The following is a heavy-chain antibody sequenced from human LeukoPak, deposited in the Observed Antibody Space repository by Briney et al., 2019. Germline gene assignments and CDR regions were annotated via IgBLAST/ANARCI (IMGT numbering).Heavy chain of an antibody. J-gene: IGHJ6*02. CDR3: AKGRDCSGGSCYRYYYYGMDV. D-gene: IGHD2-15*01. V-gene: IGHV3-23*01. Sequence: GGSLRLSCVASGFTFSSYAMSWVRQAPGKGLEWVSAISGSGGSTYYADSVKGRFTISRENSKNTLYLQMNSLRSEDTAVYYCAKGRDCSGGSCYRYYYYGMDVWGQGTTVTVSS. CDR2: ISGSGGST. CDR1: GFTFSSYA.